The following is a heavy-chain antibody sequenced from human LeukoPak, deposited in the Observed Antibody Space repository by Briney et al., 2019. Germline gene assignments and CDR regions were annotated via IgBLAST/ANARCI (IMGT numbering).Heavy chain of an antibody. V-gene: IGHV4-39*01. D-gene: IGHD4-17*01. Sequence: PSETLSPTCTVSAGSISSSSYYWGWIRQPPGKGLEWIGSIYYSGSTYYNPPLKSRVTISVDTSKNQFSLKLSSVTAADTAVYYCARPYGAAGLDWGQGTLVTVSS. CDR1: AGSISSSSYY. CDR3: ARPYGAAGLD. CDR2: IYYSGST. J-gene: IGHJ4*02.